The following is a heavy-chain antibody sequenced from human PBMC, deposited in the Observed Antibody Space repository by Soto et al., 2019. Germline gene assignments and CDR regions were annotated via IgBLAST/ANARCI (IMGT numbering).Heavy chain of an antibody. CDR1: GFTFSNYG. CDR3: ARDLYDYVWGSYLPYFDY. J-gene: IGHJ4*02. D-gene: IGHD3-16*02. CDR2: IWFDGSNK. V-gene: IGHV3-33*01. Sequence: GGSLRLSCAASGFTFSNYGMHWVRQAPGKGLEWVAVIWFDGSNKHYADSVKGRFTISRDNSKNTLYLQMNSLRAEDTAVYYCARDLYDYVWGSYLPYFDYWGQGTLVTVSS.